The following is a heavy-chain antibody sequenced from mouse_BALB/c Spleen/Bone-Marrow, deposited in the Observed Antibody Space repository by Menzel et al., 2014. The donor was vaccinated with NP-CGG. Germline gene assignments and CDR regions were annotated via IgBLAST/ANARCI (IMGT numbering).Heavy chain of an antibody. D-gene: IGHD1-2*01. Sequence: QVQLKESGAELVKPGASVKLSCKVSGYTFTNYYVYWVKQRPGQGLECIGEINPSNGVTSFNEKFMIKATLTVDSSSSTAYMHLSSLTSEDSAVYYCTRSGFYGYGTYFDVWGAGTTVTVSS. J-gene: IGHJ1*01. CDR3: TRSGFYGYGTYFDV. V-gene: IGHV1S81*02. CDR1: GYTFTNYY. CDR2: INPSNGVT.